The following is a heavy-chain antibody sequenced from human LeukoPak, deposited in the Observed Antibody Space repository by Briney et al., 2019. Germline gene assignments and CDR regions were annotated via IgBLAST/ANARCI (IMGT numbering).Heavy chain of an antibody. CDR3: ARVGKRFGELFRSLDY. CDR1: GFTFSSYS. D-gene: IGHD3-10*01. J-gene: IGHJ4*02. V-gene: IGHV3-48*04. CDR2: ISSSGSTI. Sequence: GGSLRLSCAASGFTFSSYSMNWVRQAPGKGLEWVSYISSSGSTIYYADSVKGRFTISRDNAKNSLYLQMNSLRAEDTAVYYCARVGKRFGELFRSLDYWGQGTLVTVSS.